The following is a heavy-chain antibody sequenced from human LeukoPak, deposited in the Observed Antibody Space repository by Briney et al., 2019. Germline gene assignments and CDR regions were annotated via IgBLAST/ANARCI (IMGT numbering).Heavy chain of an antibody. J-gene: IGHJ3*02. CDR3: ALYYHGSDPRRAFDI. Sequence: PSETLSLTCTVSGGSISSGTYYWNWIRQPAGKGLEWIGRTYTSGSTNYNPSLKSRVTISVDTSKNQFSLTLNSVTAADTAVYYCALYYHGSDPRRAFDIWGQGTMVTVSS. D-gene: IGHD3-10*01. CDR2: TYTSGST. V-gene: IGHV4-61*02. CDR1: GGSISSGTYY.